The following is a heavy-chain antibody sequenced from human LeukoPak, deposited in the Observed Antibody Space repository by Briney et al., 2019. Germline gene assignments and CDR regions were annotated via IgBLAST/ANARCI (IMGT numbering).Heavy chain of an antibody. CDR2: ISGSGGST. D-gene: IGHD6-19*01. Sequence: GGSLRLSCAASGFTFSSYAMSWVRQAPGKGLEWVSAISGSGGSTYYADSVKGRFTISRDNSKNSLYLQMNSLRAEDTAVYYCARGPYSSGSSADYWGQGTLVTVSS. V-gene: IGHV3-23*01. J-gene: IGHJ4*02. CDR1: GFTFSSYA. CDR3: ARGPYSSGSSADY.